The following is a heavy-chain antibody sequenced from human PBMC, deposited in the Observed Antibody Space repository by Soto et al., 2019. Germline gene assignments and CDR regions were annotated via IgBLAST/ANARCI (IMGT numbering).Heavy chain of an antibody. CDR3: ARGIYSSSWYYYYNGMDV. V-gene: IGHV4-59*02. CDR2: IYYGGDT. D-gene: IGHD6-13*01. J-gene: IGHJ6*02. Sequence: SETLSLTCTVSGGTVSSYYWRWIRQPPGKGLEWVGFIYYGGDTIYTPSLKSRVTISVDTSKNTLSLKLRTVTAADTAVYYCARGIYSSSWYYYYNGMDVWGQGTTVTVSS. CDR1: GGTVSSYY.